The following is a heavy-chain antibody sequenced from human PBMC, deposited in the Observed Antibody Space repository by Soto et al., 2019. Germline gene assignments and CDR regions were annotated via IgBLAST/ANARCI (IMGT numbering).Heavy chain of an antibody. CDR2: IYYSGST. Sequence: QVQLQESGPGLVKPSETLSLTCTVSGGSISSYYWSWIRQPPGKGLEWIGYIYYSGSTNYNPSLKSRVTISVDTSKNQFSLKLSSVTAADTAVYYCARVQHGVYYYYGMDVWGQGTTVTVSS. CDR3: ARVQHGVYYYYGMDV. J-gene: IGHJ6*02. V-gene: IGHV4-59*01. CDR1: GGSISSYY.